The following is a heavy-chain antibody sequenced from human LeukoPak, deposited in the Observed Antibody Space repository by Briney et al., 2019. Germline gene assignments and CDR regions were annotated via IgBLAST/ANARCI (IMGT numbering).Heavy chain of an antibody. Sequence: ASVKVSCKXSGYTLTELSMHWVRQAPGKGLEWMGGFDPEDGETIYSQKFQGRVTMTEDTSTDTAYMELSSLRSEDTAVYYCATAYPPSSSXYYFXXWGQGTLVTXX. D-gene: IGHD6-13*01. CDR3: ATAYPPSSSXYYFXX. J-gene: IGHJ4*02. CDR2: FDPEDGET. CDR1: GYTLTELS. V-gene: IGHV1-24*01.